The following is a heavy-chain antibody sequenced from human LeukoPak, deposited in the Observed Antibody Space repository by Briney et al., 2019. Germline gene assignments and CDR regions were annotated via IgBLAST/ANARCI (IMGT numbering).Heavy chain of an antibody. D-gene: IGHD3-10*01. J-gene: IGHJ5*02. V-gene: IGHV4-4*07. CDR2: IYTRGCT. CDR1: GGSISSYY. CDR3: ASDGYYGSGNPNWFDP. Sequence: YPSETLSLTCTVSGGSISSYYWSWIRPPAGKGLEWIGRIYTRGCTNYNPSLRSRLTISVHTPKHQLSLMLRPVTAAHTHVYHCASDGYYGSGNPNWFDPWGQGTLVTVSS.